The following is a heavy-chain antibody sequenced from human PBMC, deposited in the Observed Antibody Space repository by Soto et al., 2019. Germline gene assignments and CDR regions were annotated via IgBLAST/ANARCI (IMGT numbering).Heavy chain of an antibody. Sequence: GGSLRLSCAASGFTFSSYWMHSVRQAPGKGLVWVSRINSDGSSTTFADSVKGRFTISRDNAKNTLFLQMNSPRAEDTAVYYCARATSGYLAYWGQGPLVTVSS. CDR1: GFTFSSYW. V-gene: IGHV3-74*01. J-gene: IGHJ4*02. D-gene: IGHD5-12*01. CDR3: ARATSGYLAY. CDR2: INSDGSST.